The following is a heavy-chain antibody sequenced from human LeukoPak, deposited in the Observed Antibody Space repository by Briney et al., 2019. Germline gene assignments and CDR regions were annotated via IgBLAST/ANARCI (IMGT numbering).Heavy chain of an antibody. J-gene: IGHJ4*02. CDR1: GGTFSSYA. V-gene: IGHV1-69*05. D-gene: IGHD6-25*01. Sequence: SVKVSCKASGGTFSSYAISWVRQAPGQGLEWMGRIIPIFGTANYAQKFQGRVTITTDESTSTAYMELSSLRSEDTAVYYCATKYSSGWLPFDYWGQGTLVTVSS. CDR3: ATKYSSGWLPFDY. CDR2: IIPIFGTA.